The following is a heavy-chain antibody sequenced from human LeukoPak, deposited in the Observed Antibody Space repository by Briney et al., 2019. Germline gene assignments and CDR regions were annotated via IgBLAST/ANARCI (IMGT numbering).Heavy chain of an antibody. CDR1: GYTFTSYD. CDR2: IIPILGIA. D-gene: IGHD5-18*01. Sequence: ASVKVSCKASGYTFTSYDINWVRQAPGQGLEWMGRIIPILGIANYAQKFQGRVTTTADKSTSTAYMELSSLRSEDTAVYYCARRTDTDNDYWGQGTLVTVSS. J-gene: IGHJ4*02. V-gene: IGHV1-69*04. CDR3: ARRTDTDNDY.